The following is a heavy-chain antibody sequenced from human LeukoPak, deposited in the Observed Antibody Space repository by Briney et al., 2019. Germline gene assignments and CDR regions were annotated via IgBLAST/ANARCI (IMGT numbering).Heavy chain of an antibody. CDR1: GFTFSSYG. CDR2: IWYDGSNK. J-gene: IGHJ4*02. V-gene: IGHV3-33*06. CDR3: AKGVAGTPVN. D-gene: IGHD6-19*01. Sequence: QSGRSLRLSCAAPGFTFSSYGMHWVRQAPGKGLEWVAVIWYDGSNKYYADSVKGRFTISRDNSKNTLYLQMNSLRAEDTAVYYCAKGVAGTPVNWGQGTLVTVSS.